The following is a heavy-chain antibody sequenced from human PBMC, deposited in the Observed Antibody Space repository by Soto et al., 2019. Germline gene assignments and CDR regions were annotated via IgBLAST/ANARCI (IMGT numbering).Heavy chain of an antibody. J-gene: IGHJ6*02. CDR3: ARDLDGSGSYYTHNYYYGMDV. CDR2: IWYDGSNK. CDR1: GFTFSSYG. D-gene: IGHD3-10*01. V-gene: IGHV3-33*01. Sequence: GGSLRLSCAASGFTFSSYGMHWVRQAPGKGLEWVAVIWYDGSNKYYADSVKGRFTISRDNSKNTLYLQMNSLRAEDTAVYYCARDLDGSGSYYTHNYYYGMDVWGQGTTVTVSS.